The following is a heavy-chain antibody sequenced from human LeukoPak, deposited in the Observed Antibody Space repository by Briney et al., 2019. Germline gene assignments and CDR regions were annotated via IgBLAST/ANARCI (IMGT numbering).Heavy chain of an antibody. CDR2: IYYSGST. CDR1: GGSISSYY. J-gene: IGHJ4*02. Sequence: SETLSLTCTVSGGSISSYYWSWIRQPPGKGLEWIGYIYYSGSTNYNPSLKSRVTISVDTSKNQFSLKLSSVTAADTAVYYCARRAEWELLGVFDYWGQGTLVTVSS. V-gene: IGHV4-59*08. D-gene: IGHD1-26*01. CDR3: ARRAEWELLGVFDY.